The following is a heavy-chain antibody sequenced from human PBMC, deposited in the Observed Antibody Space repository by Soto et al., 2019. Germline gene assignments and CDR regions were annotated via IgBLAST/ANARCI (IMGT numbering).Heavy chain of an antibody. CDR1: GFAFRRSA. CDR2: ASDDGTDT. V-gene: IGHV3-33*07. CDR3: AKGGATYGLLTHDY. D-gene: IGHD3-9*01. J-gene: IGHJ4*02. Sequence: QVKLVESGGDVVQPGGSLRLACVASGFAFRRSAMYWVRQAPGKGLEWVATASDDGTDTYYAASVKGRFSTYRDNSRDTLYLQMNRLTAEDTAVYYCAKGGATYGLLTHDYWGQGTLVTVSS.